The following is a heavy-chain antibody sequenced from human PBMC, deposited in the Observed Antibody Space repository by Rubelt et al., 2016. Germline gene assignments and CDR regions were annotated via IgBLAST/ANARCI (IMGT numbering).Heavy chain of an antibody. CDR3: AKDRGDYWPPRFDP. CDR2: ISGSGGST. J-gene: IGHJ5*02. CDR1: GFTFGNFA. Sequence: EVQLVETGGTLVQPGGSLRLSCAASGFTFGNFAMSWVRQAPGKGLEWVSGISGSGGSTYYADSVQGRFTISRDNSKNTLYLQKGSLRAEDTAVYYCAKDRGDYWPPRFDPWGQGTLVIVSS. D-gene: IGHD5-12*01. V-gene: IGHV3-23*04.